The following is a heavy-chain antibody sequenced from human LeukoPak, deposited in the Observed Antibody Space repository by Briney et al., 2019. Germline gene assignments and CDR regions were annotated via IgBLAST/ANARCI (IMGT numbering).Heavy chain of an antibody. CDR2: IYPGDSDT. V-gene: IGHV5-51*01. Sequence: GESLKISCKGSGYSFTSYWIGWVRQMPGKGLEWMGIIYPGDSDTRYSPSFQGQVTISADKSISTAYLQWSSLKASDTAMYYCARLGSYDYVWGSYRSPTKEYFQHWGQGTLVTASS. J-gene: IGHJ1*01. CDR3: ARLGSYDYVWGSYRSPTKEYFQH. CDR1: GYSFTSYW. D-gene: IGHD3-16*02.